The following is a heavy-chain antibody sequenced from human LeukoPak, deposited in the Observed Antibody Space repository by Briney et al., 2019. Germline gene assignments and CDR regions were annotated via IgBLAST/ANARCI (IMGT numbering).Heavy chain of an antibody. CDR3: ARILVVFDY. J-gene: IGHJ4*02. V-gene: IGHV3-21*01. CDR2: ISTSSSYI. Sequence: PGGSLRLSCVGSGVIVRSNYMTWVRQAPGKGLEWVSFISTSSSYIYYADSVKGRFTISRDNAKNSLYLQMNSLRAEDTAVYYCARILVVFDYWGQGTLVTVSS. CDR1: GVIVRSNY. D-gene: IGHD2-15*01.